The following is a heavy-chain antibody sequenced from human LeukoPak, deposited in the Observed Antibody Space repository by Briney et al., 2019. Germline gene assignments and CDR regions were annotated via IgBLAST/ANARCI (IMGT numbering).Heavy chain of an antibody. Sequence: QPGGSLRLSCAASGFTFSSYGMHWVRQAPGKGLEWVSFIRYDGSNEYYADSVRGRFTISRDNAKNSLYLQMNSLRAEDTAVYYCARNSIAARRGWFDPWGQGTLVTVSS. CDR2: IRYDGSNE. CDR3: ARNSIAARRGWFDP. V-gene: IGHV3-30*02. D-gene: IGHD6-6*01. CDR1: GFTFSSYG. J-gene: IGHJ5*02.